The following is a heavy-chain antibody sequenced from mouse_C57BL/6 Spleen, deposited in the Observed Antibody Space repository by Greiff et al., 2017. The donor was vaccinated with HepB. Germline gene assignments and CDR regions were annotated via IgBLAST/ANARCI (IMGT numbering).Heavy chain of an antibody. CDR2: IYPRSGNT. D-gene: IGHD3-3*01. Sequence: QVQLKESGAELARPGASVKLSCKASGYTFTSYGISWVKQRTGQGLEWIGEIYPRSGNTYYNEKFKGKATLTADKSSSTAYMELRSLTSEDSAVYFCAREGLGQGYWGQGTTLTVSS. CDR1: GYTFTSYG. J-gene: IGHJ2*01. CDR3: AREGLGQGY. V-gene: IGHV1-81*01.